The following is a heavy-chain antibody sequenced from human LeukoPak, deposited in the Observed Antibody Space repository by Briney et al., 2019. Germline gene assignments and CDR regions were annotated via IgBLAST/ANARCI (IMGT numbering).Heavy chain of an antibody. D-gene: IGHD3-9*01. CDR1: GYTFTSYD. CDR2: MNPNSGNT. J-gene: IGHJ6*03. V-gene: IGHV1-8*03. Sequence: ASVKVSCKASGYTFTSYDINWVRRATGQGLEWMGWMNPNSGNTGYAQKFQGRVTITRNTSISTAYMELSSLRSEDTAVYYCARGLFDPVYYYYMDVWGKGTTVTVSS. CDR3: ARGLFDPVYYYYMDV.